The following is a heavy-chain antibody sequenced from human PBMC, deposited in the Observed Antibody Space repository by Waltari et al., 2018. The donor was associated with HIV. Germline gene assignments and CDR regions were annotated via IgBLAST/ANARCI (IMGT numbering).Heavy chain of an antibody. J-gene: IGHJ6*02. Sequence: EVQLVESGGGLVQPGGSLTLSCAASGFTFSGSAMHWVRQASGKGLEGVGRIRSKANSYATAYAASVKGRFTISRDDSKNTAYLQMNSLKTEDTAVYYCTRHDDYYYGMDVWGQGTTVTVSS. CDR3: TRHDDYYYGMDV. CDR1: GFTFSGSA. CDR2: IRSKANSYAT. V-gene: IGHV3-73*02.